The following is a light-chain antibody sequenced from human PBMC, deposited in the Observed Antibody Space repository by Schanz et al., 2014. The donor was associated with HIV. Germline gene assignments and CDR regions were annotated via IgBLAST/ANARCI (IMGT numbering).Light chain of an antibody. CDR2: DVS. V-gene: IGLV2-14*03. CDR3: SSYTAKNTVL. J-gene: IGLJ3*02. Sequence: QSVLTQPASVSGSPGQSITISCTGTSSDVGGYNFVSWYQQHPDKAPKLMIYDVSNRPSGVSTRFSGSKSGNTASLTISGLQAEDEAVYYCSSYTAKNTVLFGGGTKLTVL. CDR1: SSDVGGYNF.